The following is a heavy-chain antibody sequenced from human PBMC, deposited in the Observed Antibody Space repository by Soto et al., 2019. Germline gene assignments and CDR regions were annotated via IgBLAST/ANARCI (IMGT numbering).Heavy chain of an antibody. CDR2: ISGDASSA. V-gene: IGHV3-74*01. Sequence: EVRLVESGGGLVQPGGSLRLSCAASGFTFSTWMHWVRQAPGKGLVWVSRISGDASSAYYADSVQGRFTISRDNAKNTLYLQMDGLRAEDTAVYYCARGDGHTYGTVFDYWGQGTLVTVSS. CDR1: GFTFSTW. CDR3: ARGDGHTYGTVFDY. D-gene: IGHD5-18*01. J-gene: IGHJ4*02.